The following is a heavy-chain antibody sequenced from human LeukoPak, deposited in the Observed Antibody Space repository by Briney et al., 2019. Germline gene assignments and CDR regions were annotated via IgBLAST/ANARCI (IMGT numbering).Heavy chain of an antibody. CDR3: AKEGGLAAAALGVAGRDF. D-gene: IGHD6-13*01. CDR1: GFTFSTYA. J-gene: IGHJ4*02. V-gene: IGHV3-23*01. CDR2: ISPSGGRT. Sequence: GGSLRLSCAASGFTFSTYAMTWVRQAPGKGLEWVSAISPSGGRTYYAGSVKGRFTISRDNSKNTLYLQMNSLRAEDTALYYCAKEGGLAAAALGVAGRDFWGQGTLVTVSS.